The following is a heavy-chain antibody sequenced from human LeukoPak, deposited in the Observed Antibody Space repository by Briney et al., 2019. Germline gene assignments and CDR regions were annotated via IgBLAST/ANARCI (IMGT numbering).Heavy chain of an antibody. Sequence: PGGSLRLSCAASGFTFSNYGMHWVRQAPGKGLEWVAFIRYDGSNKYYADSVKGRFTISRDNSKNTLYLQMNSLRAEDTAVYYCGKGGPSRYPVGGFDIWGQGTMVTVSS. D-gene: IGHD3-16*01. CDR1: GFTFSNYG. J-gene: IGHJ3*02. CDR2: IRYDGSNK. V-gene: IGHV3-30*02. CDR3: GKGGPSRYPVGGFDI.